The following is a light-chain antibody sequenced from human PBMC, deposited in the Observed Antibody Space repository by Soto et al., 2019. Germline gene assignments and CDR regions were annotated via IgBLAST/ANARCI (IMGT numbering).Light chain of an antibody. V-gene: IGKV1-27*01. CDR3: QKYNSAPLT. CDR2: LAS. Sequence: DIQMTQSPSSLSASVGDRVTITCRAILPLSTYLAGYQQNPGKIPNLLIYLASTLQAGVPSRFSGSGSGTDFTLTISSLQPEDVAAYYCQKYNSAPLTFGGGTKVEIK. CDR1: LPLSTY. J-gene: IGKJ4*01.